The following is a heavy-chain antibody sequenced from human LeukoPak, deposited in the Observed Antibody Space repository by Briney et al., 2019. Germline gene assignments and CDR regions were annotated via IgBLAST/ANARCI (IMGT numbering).Heavy chain of an antibody. CDR2: IKQDGSEK. D-gene: IGHD3-3*01. J-gene: IGHJ4*02. CDR1: GFTFSSYW. CDR3: ARVRFLEWLLFHFDY. Sequence: PGGSLRLSCAASGFTFSSYWMSWVRQAPGKGLEWVANIKQDGSEKYYVDSVKGRFTISRDNAKNSLYLQMNSLRAEDTAVYYCARVRFLEWLLFHFDYWGQGTLVTVSS. V-gene: IGHV3-7*01.